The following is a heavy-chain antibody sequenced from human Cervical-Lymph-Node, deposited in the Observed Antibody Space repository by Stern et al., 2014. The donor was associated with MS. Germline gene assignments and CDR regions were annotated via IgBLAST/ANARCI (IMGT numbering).Heavy chain of an antibody. CDR1: GFTFSSHG. CDR2: ISYDGRTE. D-gene: IGHD6-19*01. CDR3: ARDVYSSGWNAFDI. Sequence: VQLEESGGGVVQPGRSLRLFCVASGFTFSSHGMHWVRQAPGKGLEWVAAISYDGRTENYAASVKGRFTISRDNSRTPLSLQMTSLRPEDTAVYYCARDVYSSGWNAFDIWGQGTMVTVSS. J-gene: IGHJ3*02. V-gene: IGHV3-30*04.